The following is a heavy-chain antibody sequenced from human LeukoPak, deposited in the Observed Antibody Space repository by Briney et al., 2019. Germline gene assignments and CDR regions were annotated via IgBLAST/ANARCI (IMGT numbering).Heavy chain of an antibody. V-gene: IGHV4-4*07. CDR2: IYTSGST. CDR1: GGSISSYY. CDR3: ARDSLRGCSGGSCYTTAGY. J-gene: IGHJ4*02. D-gene: IGHD2-15*01. Sequence: SETLSLTCTVSGGSISSYYWSWIRQPAGKGLEWIGRIYTSGSTNYNPSLKSRVTMSVDTSKNQFSLKLSSVTAADTAVYYCARDSLRGCSGGSCYTTAGYWGQGTLVTVSS.